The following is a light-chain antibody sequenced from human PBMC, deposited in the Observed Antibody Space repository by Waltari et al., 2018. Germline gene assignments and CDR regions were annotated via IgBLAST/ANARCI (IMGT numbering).Light chain of an antibody. J-gene: IGKJ4*01. CDR3: QQYYSTPLT. CDR1: QSVLYSSNNKNY. V-gene: IGKV4-1*01. CDR2: WAS. Sequence: DIVMIQYPDSLAVSLGERATINCKSSQSVLYSSNNKNYLAWYQQKPGQPPKLLIYWASTRESGVPDRFSGSGSGTDFTLTISSLQAEDVAVYYCQQYYSTPLTFGGGTKVEIK.